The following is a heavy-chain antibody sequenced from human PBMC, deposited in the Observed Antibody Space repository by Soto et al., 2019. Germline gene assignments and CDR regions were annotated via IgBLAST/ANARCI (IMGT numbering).Heavy chain of an antibody. V-gene: IGHV3-23*01. CDR2: ISGSGAST. CDR3: AKGSVTLPGYSSGYYFDY. CDR1: WVNCRNHA. Sequence: GPNSLSWTASWVNCRNHAMSWVSKNKGKGLAWVSAISGSGASTYYAPSVKGRFTISRDNSKTTLYLQMNSLRAEDTAVYYCAKGSVTLPGYSSGYYFDYWGQGTLVTISS. D-gene: IGHD6-19*01. J-gene: IGHJ4*02.